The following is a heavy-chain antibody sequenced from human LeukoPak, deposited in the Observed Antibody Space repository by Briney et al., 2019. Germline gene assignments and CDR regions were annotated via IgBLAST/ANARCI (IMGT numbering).Heavy chain of an antibody. CDR1: GYTFTSYG. J-gene: IGHJ4*02. Sequence: VASVKVSCKASGYTFTSYGISWVRQAPGQGLEWMGWINPNSGGTNYAQKFQGRVTMTRDTSISTAYMELSRLRSDDTAVYYCARDRPSYGGYYFDYWGQGTLVTVSS. CDR3: ARDRPSYGGYYFDY. CDR2: INPNSGGT. D-gene: IGHD1-26*01. V-gene: IGHV1-2*02.